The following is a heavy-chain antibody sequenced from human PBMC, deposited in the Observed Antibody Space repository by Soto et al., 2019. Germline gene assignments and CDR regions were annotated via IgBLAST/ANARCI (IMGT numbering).Heavy chain of an antibody. CDR3: ARVYYYDSSGYYPPFDP. J-gene: IGHJ5*02. V-gene: IGHV1-69*13. D-gene: IGHD3-22*01. Sequence: ASVKVSCKASGYTFTSYDINWVRQATGQGLEWMGGIIPIFGTANYAQKFQGRVTITADESTSTAYMELSSLRSEDTAVYYCARVYYYDSSGYYPPFDPWGQGTLVTVSS. CDR2: IIPIFGTA. CDR1: GYTFTSYD.